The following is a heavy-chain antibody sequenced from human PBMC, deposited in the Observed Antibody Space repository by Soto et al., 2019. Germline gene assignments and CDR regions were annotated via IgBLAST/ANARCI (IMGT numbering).Heavy chain of an antibody. CDR3: AQSRVFESLDP. Sequence: SGPRIGKATRSDRLYISVSGLSLRRRDVGVGWIRQPPGKALEWLALIFWNDDERYNPSLKSRLTITKDISKNQVVLTMTNMDPVDTATYYCAQSRVFESLDPWGWRTLVTIS. D-gene: IGHD6-13*01. CDR2: IFWNDDE. V-gene: IGHV2-5*01. J-gene: IGHJ5*02. CDR1: GLSLRRRDVG.